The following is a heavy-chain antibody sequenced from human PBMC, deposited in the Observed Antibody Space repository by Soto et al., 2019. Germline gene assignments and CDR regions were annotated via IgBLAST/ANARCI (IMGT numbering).Heavy chain of an antibody. D-gene: IGHD4-17*01. CDR1: GFTFTSSA. J-gene: IGHJ6*02. CDR2: IVVGSGNT. Sequence: SVKVSCKASGFTFTSSAVQWVRQARGQRLEWIGWIVVGSGNTNYAQKFQERVTITRDMSTSTAYMELSSLRSEDTAVYYCAADETVRGQSYYYYGMDVWGQGTTVT. CDR3: AADETVRGQSYYYYGMDV. V-gene: IGHV1-58*01.